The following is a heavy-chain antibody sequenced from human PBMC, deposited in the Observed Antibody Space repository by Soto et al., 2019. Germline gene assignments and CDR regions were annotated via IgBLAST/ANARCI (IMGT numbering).Heavy chain of an antibody. J-gene: IGHJ4*02. CDR2: INPNSGGT. CDR1: GYTFTGYY. V-gene: IGHV1-2*04. Sequence: ASVKVSCKASGYTFTGYYMHWVRQAPGQGLEWMGWINPNSGGTNYAQKFQGWVTMTRDTSISTAYMELSRLRPDDTAVYYCARVRFGVSYYSGCWGQGTLVTVSS. CDR3: ARVRFGVSYYSGC. D-gene: IGHD1-26*01.